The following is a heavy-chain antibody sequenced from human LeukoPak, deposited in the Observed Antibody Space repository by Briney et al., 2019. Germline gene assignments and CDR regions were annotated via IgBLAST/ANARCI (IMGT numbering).Heavy chain of an antibody. D-gene: IGHD4-11*01. Sequence: PSETLSLTCTVSGGSISSYYWSWIRQPPGKGLEWIGYIYDSGSTNYNPSLKSRVTISMDTSKNQFSLKLSSVTAADTAVYYCVRRSSNWYFDYWGQGTLVTVSS. J-gene: IGHJ4*02. CDR1: GGSISSYY. CDR3: VRRSSNWYFDY. CDR2: IYDSGST. V-gene: IGHV4-59*08.